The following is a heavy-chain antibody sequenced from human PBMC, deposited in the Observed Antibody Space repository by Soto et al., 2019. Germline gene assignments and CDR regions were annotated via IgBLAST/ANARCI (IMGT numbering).Heavy chain of an antibody. Sequence: GGSLRLSCAASGFTFSTYTMHWVRQAPGKGLEWVAVISNDGTNKYYADSVKGRFTISRDNSKNTLYLQMNSLRAEDTALYYCARENPGAGYAFDIWGQMTTVTVSS. J-gene: IGHJ3*02. CDR1: GFTFSTYT. CDR3: ARENPGAGYAFDI. V-gene: IGHV3-30-3*01. D-gene: IGHD6-19*01. CDR2: ISNDGTNK.